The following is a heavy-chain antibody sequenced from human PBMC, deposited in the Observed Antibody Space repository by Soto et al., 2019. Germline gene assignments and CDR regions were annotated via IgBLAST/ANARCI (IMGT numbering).Heavy chain of an antibody. D-gene: IGHD6-13*01. CDR3: ARFNSWHYYYMEV. J-gene: IGHJ6*03. V-gene: IGHV4-59*08. CDR2: IYHTGST. Sequence: SETLSLTCTVSGGSIRSYYWSWIRQSPGKGLEWIGYIYHTGSTNYNPSLKSRVATSVDTSKNQFSLRLSSVTAADTAVYYCARFNSWHYYYMEVWGKGTTVTVSS. CDR1: GGSIRSYY.